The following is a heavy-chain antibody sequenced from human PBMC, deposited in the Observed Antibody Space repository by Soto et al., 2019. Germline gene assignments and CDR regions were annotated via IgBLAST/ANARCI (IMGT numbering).Heavy chain of an antibody. CDR1: GFTFSSYA. V-gene: IGHV3-23*01. CDR2: ISGSGENT. D-gene: IGHD2-15*01. J-gene: IGHJ4*02. Sequence: EVQLLESGGALLQPGGSLRLSCAASGFTFSSYAMNWVRQTPGKGLQWVSAISGSGENTYYAVSVKGRFTISRDNSKNILYPPMNGLTVEDTAMYYCAKEPTAVDPRDLFGGNPPADYWGQGTLVTVSS. CDR3: AKEPTAVDPRDLFGGNPPADY.